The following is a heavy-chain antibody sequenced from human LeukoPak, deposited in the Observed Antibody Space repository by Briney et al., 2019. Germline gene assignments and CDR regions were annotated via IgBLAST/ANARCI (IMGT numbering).Heavy chain of an antibody. CDR3: ARVPLNYDFWSGYRGHNWFDP. CDR1: GFTFNSYA. CDR2: ISYDGSNK. D-gene: IGHD3-3*01. V-gene: IGHV3-30*04. Sequence: GGSLRLSCAASGFTFNSYAMHWVRQAPGKGLEWVAVISYDGSNKYYADSVKGRFTISRDNSKNTLYLQMNSLRAEDTAVYYCARVPLNYDFWSGYRGHNWFDPWGQGTLVTVSS. J-gene: IGHJ5*02.